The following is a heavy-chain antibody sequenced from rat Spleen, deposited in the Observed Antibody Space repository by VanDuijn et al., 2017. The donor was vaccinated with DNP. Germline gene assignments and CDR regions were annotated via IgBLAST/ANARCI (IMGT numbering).Heavy chain of an antibody. CDR3: ARHLLLRRVSPFDY. D-gene: IGHD1-11*01. V-gene: IGHV5S13*01. Sequence: EVQLVESGGGLVQPGRSLKLSCAASGFTFNKYGMAWVRQAPTKGLEWVASIRTSGEYAHYRDSVKGRFTISRDNSKNTQYLQMDSLGSEDTATYYCARHLLLRRVSPFDYWGQGVMVTVSS. CDR1: GFTFNKYG. CDR2: IRTSGEYA. J-gene: IGHJ2*01.